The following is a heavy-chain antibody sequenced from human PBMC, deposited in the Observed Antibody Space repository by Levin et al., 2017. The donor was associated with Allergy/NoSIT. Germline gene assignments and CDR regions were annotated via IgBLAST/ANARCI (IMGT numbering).Heavy chain of an antibody. V-gene: IGHV3-30*18. Sequence: GGSLRLSCAASGFTFSSYGMHWVRQAPGKGLEWVAVISYDGSNKYYADSVKGRFTISRDNSKNTLYLQMNSLRAEDTAVYYCAKDRDYYLLNYYYGMDVWGQGTTVTVSS. D-gene: IGHD2-21*02. CDR3: AKDRDYYLLNYYYGMDV. CDR1: GFTFSSYG. J-gene: IGHJ6*02. CDR2: ISYDGSNK.